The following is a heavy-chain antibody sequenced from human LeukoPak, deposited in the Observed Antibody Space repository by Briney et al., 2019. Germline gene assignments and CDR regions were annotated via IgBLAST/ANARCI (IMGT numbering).Heavy chain of an antibody. CDR2: ISDSGGRT. CDR1: GITLSNYG. D-gene: IGHD3-22*01. CDR3: AKRGVVIRVILVGFHKEAHYFDS. J-gene: IGHJ4*02. V-gene: IGHV3-23*01. Sequence: GGSLRLSCAVSGITLSNYGMSWVRQAPGKGLEWVAGISDSGGRTNYADSVKGRFTISRDNPKNTLYLQMNSLRAEDTAVYFCAKRGVVIRVILVGFHKEAHYFDSQGQGALVTVSS.